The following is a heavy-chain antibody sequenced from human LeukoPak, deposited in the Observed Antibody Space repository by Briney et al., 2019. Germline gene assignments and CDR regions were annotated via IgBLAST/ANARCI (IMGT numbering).Heavy chain of an antibody. D-gene: IGHD4-17*01. J-gene: IGHJ4*02. Sequence: PGGSLRLSCGASGFTYSSYWMSWVRQAPGKGLEWVDNIKQDGSEKHYVDSVKGRFTISRDNAKNSLYLQMNSLRAEDTAVYYCARHDFGSLDYWGQGTLVTVSS. V-gene: IGHV3-7*05. CDR2: IKQDGSEK. CDR1: GFTYSSYW. CDR3: ARHDFGSLDY.